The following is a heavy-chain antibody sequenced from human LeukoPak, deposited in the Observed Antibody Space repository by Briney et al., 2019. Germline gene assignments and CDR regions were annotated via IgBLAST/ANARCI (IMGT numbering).Heavy chain of an antibody. D-gene: IGHD4-17*01. J-gene: IGHJ4*02. CDR3: ARDSYGNNYFDY. V-gene: IGHV3-53*01. CDR2: IYIGGVT. Sequence: PGGSLRLSYAASGFTVSNSYMTWVRQAPGKGLEWVSVIYIGGVTDYADSVKGRFTISRDNSKNTLSLQLNSLRAEDTAVYYCARDSYGNNYFDYWGQGILVTVSS. CDR1: GFTVSNSY.